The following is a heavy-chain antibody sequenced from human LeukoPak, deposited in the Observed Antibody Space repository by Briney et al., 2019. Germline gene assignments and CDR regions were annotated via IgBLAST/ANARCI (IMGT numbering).Heavy chain of an antibody. D-gene: IGHD3-22*01. CDR3: ARIRKSRYYDSSGCAYIDY. Sequence: SGPALVKPTQTVTLTCTFSGFSLSTNGMCVSWIRQPPGTYWEWLARIDWDGDKYYNPSLKTRLTISKDTSKNQVVLTMTNVDVVDTATYYCARIRKSRYYDSSGCAYIDYWGQGTLVTVSS. V-gene: IGHV2-70*11. J-gene: IGHJ4*02. CDR1: GFSLSTNGMC. CDR2: IDWDGDK.